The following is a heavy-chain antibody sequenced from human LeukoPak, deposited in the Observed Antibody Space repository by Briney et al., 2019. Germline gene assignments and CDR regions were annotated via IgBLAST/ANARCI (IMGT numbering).Heavy chain of an antibody. Sequence: PGGYLRPSCAASGFTFSSDSMNWVRQAPGKGLEWVSSISSSSSYIYYADSVKGRFTISRDNAKNSLYLQMNSLRAEDTAVYYCARDRIAAAGSFDYWGQGTLVTVSS. CDR3: ARDRIAAAGSFDY. CDR1: GFTFSSDS. CDR2: ISSSSSYI. V-gene: IGHV3-21*01. J-gene: IGHJ4*02. D-gene: IGHD6-13*01.